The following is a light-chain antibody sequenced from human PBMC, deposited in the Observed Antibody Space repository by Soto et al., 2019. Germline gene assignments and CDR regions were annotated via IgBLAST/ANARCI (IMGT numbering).Light chain of an antibody. Sequence: QSALTQPASVSGSPGQSITISCTGTSSDVGDYNYVSWYQQHPGKAPKLMIYEVSNRPSGVSNRFSGSKSGNTASLTISGLQAEDEADYYCSSYTRSSTLYAFGNGTKVTAL. CDR1: SSDVGDYNY. CDR2: EVS. V-gene: IGLV2-14*01. CDR3: SSYTRSSTLYA. J-gene: IGLJ1*01.